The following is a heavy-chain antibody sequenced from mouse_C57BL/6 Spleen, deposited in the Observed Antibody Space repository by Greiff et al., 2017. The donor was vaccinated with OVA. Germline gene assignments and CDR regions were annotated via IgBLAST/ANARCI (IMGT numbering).Heavy chain of an antibody. D-gene: IGHD1-1*01. CDR1: GYTFTSYW. V-gene: IGHV1-53*01. CDR2: IYPGNGGT. CDR3: ARAVGALYAMDD. J-gene: IGHJ4*01. Sequence: VQLQQPGTELVKPGASVKLSCKASGYTFTSYWMHWVKQRPGQGLEWIGNIYPGNGGTNYNEKFKSKAPLTVDKSSSTAYMQLSSLTSEDSAVYYCARAVGALYAMDDWGQGTSVTVSS.